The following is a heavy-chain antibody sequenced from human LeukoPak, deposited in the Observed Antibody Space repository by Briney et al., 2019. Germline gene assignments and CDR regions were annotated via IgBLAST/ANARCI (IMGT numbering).Heavy chain of an antibody. Sequence: GGALRLSCAVSGFTFSNYWMKWVRQAPGKGLEWVADIKEDGSETYYVDSVKGRFTGSRDNAKNPLYLQMNSLRVEETDVYYCARGASRAFDIWGQGTLVTVSS. V-gene: IGHV3-7*01. J-gene: IGHJ3*02. CDR2: IKEDGSET. CDR3: ARGASRAFDI. CDR1: GFTFSNYW.